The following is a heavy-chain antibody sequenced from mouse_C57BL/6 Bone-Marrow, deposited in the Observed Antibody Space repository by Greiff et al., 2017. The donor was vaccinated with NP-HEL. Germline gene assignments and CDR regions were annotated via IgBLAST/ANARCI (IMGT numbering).Heavy chain of an antibody. D-gene: IGHD2-1*01. CDR2: INYDGSST. Sequence: EVQVVESAGGLVQPGSSMKLSCTASGFTFSDYYMAWVRQVPEKGLEWVANINYDGSSTYYLDSLKSRFIISRDNAKNILYLQMSSLKSEDTATYYFARDLLFDYWGQGTTLTVSS. J-gene: IGHJ2*01. CDR1: GFTFSDYY. CDR3: ARDLLFDY. V-gene: IGHV5-16*01.